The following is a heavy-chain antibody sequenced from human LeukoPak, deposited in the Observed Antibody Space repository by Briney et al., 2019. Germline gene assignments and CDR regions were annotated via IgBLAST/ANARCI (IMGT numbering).Heavy chain of an antibody. CDR2: LYSDGNT. CDR1: GFTVITNV. CDR3: ARGVEPLAANTLAY. D-gene: IGHD1-14*01. Sequence: PGGSLRLSCAASGFTVITNVMTWVRQAPGKGLEWVSVLYSDGNTKYADSVQGRFTISRDNSKNTLYLEMKSLSPDDTAVYYCARGVEPLAANTLAYWGQGTLVTVSS. V-gene: IGHV3-53*01. J-gene: IGHJ4*02.